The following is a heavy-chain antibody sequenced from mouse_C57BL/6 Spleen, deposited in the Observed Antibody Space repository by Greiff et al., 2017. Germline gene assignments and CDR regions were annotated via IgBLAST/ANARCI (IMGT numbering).Heavy chain of an antibody. Sequence: QVHVKQSGAELARPGASVKLSCKASGYTFTSYGISWVKQRTGQGLEWIGEIYPRSGNTYYNEKFKGKATLTADKSSSTAYMELRSLTSEDSAVYFCARDDLLDAMDYWGQGTSVTVSS. V-gene: IGHV1-81*01. D-gene: IGHD2-1*01. J-gene: IGHJ4*01. CDR2: IYPRSGNT. CDR3: ARDDLLDAMDY. CDR1: GYTFTSYG.